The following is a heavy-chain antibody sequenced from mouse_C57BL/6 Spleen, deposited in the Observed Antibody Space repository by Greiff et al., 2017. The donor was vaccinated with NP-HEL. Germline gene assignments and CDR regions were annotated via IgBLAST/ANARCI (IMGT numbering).Heavy chain of an antibody. D-gene: IGHD3-3*01. V-gene: IGHV1-4*01. CDR2: INPSSGYT. J-gene: IGHJ2*01. CDR1: GYTFTSYT. Sequence: VQLQQSGAELARPGASVKMSCKASGYTFTSYTMHWVKQRPGQGLEWIGYINPSSGYTKYNQKFKDKATLTADKSSSTADMQLSSRTSEESAVYNGERRDWDYWGQGTTLTVSS. CDR3: ERRDWDY.